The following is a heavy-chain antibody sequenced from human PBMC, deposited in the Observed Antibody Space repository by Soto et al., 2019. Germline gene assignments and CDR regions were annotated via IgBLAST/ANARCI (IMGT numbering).Heavy chain of an antibody. D-gene: IGHD3-3*01. CDR1: GGTFSSYA. J-gene: IGHJ5*02. CDR3: VRMNICLEWLDWFDP. CDR2: IIPIFGTA. Sequence: QVQLVQSGAEVKKPGSSVKVSCKASGGTFSSYAISWVRQAPGQGLEWMGGIIPIFGTANYAQKFQGRVTITADESTSTAYMELNSLRSEDTAVYYGVRMNICLEWLDWFDPWGQGTLVTVSS. V-gene: IGHV1-69*01.